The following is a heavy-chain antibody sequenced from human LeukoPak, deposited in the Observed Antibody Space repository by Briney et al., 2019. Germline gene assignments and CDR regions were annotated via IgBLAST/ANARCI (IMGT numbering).Heavy chain of an antibody. J-gene: IGHJ4*02. CDR2: INPNSGER. CDR3: ATAGTSFDS. V-gene: IGHV1-2*02. CDR1: GYTFNKYG. D-gene: IGHD6-13*01. Sequence: ASVKVSCKASGYTFNKYGISWVRQAPGQGLEWMGWINPNSGERKYAQKFQGRVTLSRDTSISTTHMELSSLRSEDTAVYYCATAGTSFDSWGQGTLVTVSS.